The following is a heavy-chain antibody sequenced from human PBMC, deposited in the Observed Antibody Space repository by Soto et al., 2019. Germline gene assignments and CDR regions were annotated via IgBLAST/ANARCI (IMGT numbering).Heavy chain of an antibody. Sequence: GASVKVSCKASGYTFTSYDINWVRQATGQGLEWMGWMNPNSGNTGYAQKFQGRVTMTRNTSISTAYMELSSLRSEDPAVYYCARASGPPYYSYYMLVWGKGTTVPVSS. CDR2: MNPNSGNT. CDR1: GYTFTSYD. J-gene: IGHJ6*03. CDR3: ARASGPPYYSYYMLV. D-gene: IGHD2-8*02. V-gene: IGHV1-8*01.